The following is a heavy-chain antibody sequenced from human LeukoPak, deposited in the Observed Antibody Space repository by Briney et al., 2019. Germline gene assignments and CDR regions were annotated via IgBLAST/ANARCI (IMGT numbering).Heavy chain of an antibody. CDR1: GFTFTRYW. V-gene: IGHV3-74*01. Sequence: GGSLRLSCAASGFTFTRYWMHWVRQAPGKGLVWVSRINTDGSRTDYADSVKGRFTISRDNAKNTLYLQMNSLRVEDTAVYYCAKSMSGLNDYWGQGTLVTVSS. CDR3: AKSMSGLNDY. CDR2: INTDGSRT. J-gene: IGHJ4*02. D-gene: IGHD3-3*01.